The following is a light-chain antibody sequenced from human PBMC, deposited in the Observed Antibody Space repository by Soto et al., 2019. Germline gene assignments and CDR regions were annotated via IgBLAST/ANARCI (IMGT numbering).Light chain of an antibody. CDR3: QQYNNWPAIT. J-gene: IGKJ5*01. V-gene: IGKV3-11*01. Sequence: EIVLTQSPATLSLSPGERATLSCRASQSVSSYLAWYQQKPGQAPRLLIYDASNRATGIPARFSGSGSGTEFTLTISSLQSEDFTVYYCQQYNNWPAITFGQGTRLENK. CDR2: DAS. CDR1: QSVSSY.